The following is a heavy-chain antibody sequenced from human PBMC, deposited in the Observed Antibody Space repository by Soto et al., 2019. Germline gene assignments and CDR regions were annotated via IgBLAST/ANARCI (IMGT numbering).Heavy chain of an antibody. CDR1: GERVSRNSAA. CDR3: ARGISRRENWFDP. D-gene: IGHD2-15*01. CDR2: TYYRSKWYN. Sequence: QTLSLTCAISGERVSRNSAAWYWIRPSPSRGLEWLGRTYYRSKWYNDYAVSVKSRITINPDTSKNQFSLQLNSVTPEDTAVYYCARGISRRENWFDPWGQGTLVTAPQ. V-gene: IGHV6-1*01. J-gene: IGHJ5*02.